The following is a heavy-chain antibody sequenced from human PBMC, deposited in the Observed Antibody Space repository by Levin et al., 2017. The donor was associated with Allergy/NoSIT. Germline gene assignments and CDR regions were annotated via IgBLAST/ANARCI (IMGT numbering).Heavy chain of an antibody. CDR2: IRSKAYGGTT. CDR1: GFTFGDYA. V-gene: IGHV3-49*04. D-gene: IGHD5-18*01. CDR3: TRGGYSRTFDY. J-gene: IGHJ4*02. Sequence: GGSLRLSCTASGFTFGDYAMSWVRQAPGKGLEWVGFIRSKAYGGTTEYAASVKGRFTISRDDSKSIAYLQMNSLKTEDTAVYYCTRGGYSRTFDYWGQGTLVTVSS.